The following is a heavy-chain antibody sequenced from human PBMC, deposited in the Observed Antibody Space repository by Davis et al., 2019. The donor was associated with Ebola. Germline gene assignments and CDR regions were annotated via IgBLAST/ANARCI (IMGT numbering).Heavy chain of an antibody. Sequence: GSLRLSCAASGFSFRVYAMTWVRRAPGKGLEWVSTISAGSSNTYYADSVKGRFTISRDNSKNSLYLQMNSLRAEDTAVYYCARDLKPASAGGVPSDQFDYWGQGTLVTVSS. CDR2: ISAGSSNT. CDR3: ARDLKPASAGGVPSDQFDY. V-gene: IGHV3-23*01. D-gene: IGHD2-8*02. J-gene: IGHJ4*02. CDR1: GFSFRVYA.